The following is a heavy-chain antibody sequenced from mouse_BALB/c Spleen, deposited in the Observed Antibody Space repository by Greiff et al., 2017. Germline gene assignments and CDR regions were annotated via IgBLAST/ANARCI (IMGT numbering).Heavy chain of an antibody. V-gene: IGHV14-3*02. CDR1: GFNIKDTY. CDR3: APYYGNPAAY. D-gene: IGHD1-1*01. CDR2: IDPANGNT. J-gene: IGHJ3*01. Sequence: VQLKQSGAELVKPGASVKLSCTASGFNIKDTYMHWVKQRPEQGLEWIGRIDPANGNTKYDPKFQGKATITADTSSNTAYLQLSSLTSEDTAVDYCAPYYGNPAAYWGQGTLVTVSA.